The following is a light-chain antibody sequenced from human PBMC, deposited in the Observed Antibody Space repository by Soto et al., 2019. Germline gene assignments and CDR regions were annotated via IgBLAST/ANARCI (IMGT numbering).Light chain of an antibody. CDR2: GSS. CDR1: QNIRSNY. V-gene: IGKV3-20*01. CDR3: QQYGYEPLT. Sequence: EIVLTQSPGTLSLSPGQRATLSCRASQNIRSNYVAWCQQKPGQAPRLLIFGSSSTATGIPDRFSASGSGTDFTLTISRLEPEDFAVYYCQQYGYEPLTFGGGTKVEI. J-gene: IGKJ4*01.